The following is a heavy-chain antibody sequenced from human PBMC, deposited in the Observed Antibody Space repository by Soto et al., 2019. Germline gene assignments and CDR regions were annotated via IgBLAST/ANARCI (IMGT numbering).Heavy chain of an antibody. CDR1: GGSFSCYY. CDR2: INHSGST. D-gene: IGHD5-18*01. Sequence: SETLSLTCAVYGGSFSCYYWSWIRQPPGKGLEWIGEINHSGSTNYNPSLKSRVTISVDTSKNQFALKLSSGTAAETAVYYCARGGGYSYGYSVYWGQGTLGT. CDR3: ARGGGYSYGYSVY. J-gene: IGHJ4*02. V-gene: IGHV4-34*01.